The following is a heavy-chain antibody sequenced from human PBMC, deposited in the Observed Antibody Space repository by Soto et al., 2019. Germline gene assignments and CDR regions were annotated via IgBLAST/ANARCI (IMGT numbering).Heavy chain of an antibody. D-gene: IGHD6-13*01. CDR2: IYWDDDK. Sequence: QITLKESGPTLVKPTQTLTLTCTFSGFSLSTSGVGVGWIRQPPGKALEWLALIYWDDDKRYSPSLKSRLTLTKDTSKNQVVLTMTNMDPVDTATYYCAHSPYSSRWYEFPYFQHWGQGTLVTVSS. CDR3: AHSPYSSRWYEFPYFQH. J-gene: IGHJ1*01. V-gene: IGHV2-5*02. CDR1: GFSLSTSGVG.